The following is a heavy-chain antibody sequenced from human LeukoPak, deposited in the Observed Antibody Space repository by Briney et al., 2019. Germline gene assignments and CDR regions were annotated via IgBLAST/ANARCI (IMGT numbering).Heavy chain of an antibody. Sequence: GSLRLSCEASGFTFSSYGMSWVRQAPGKGLEWIGEIYHSGSTNYNPSLKSRVTISVDKSKNQFSLKLSSVTAADTAVYYCGSGLRGEDAFDIWGQGTMVTVSS. CDR3: GSGLRGEDAFDI. D-gene: IGHD3-10*01. CDR1: GFTFSSYGM. J-gene: IGHJ3*02. V-gene: IGHV4-4*02. CDR2: IYHSGST.